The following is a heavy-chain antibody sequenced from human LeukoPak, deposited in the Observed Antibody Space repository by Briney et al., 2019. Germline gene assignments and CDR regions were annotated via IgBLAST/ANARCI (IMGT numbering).Heavy chain of an antibody. V-gene: IGHV4-59*01. CDR1: GGSFSGYY. CDR3: ARLVYYGSGRYYYFDY. CDR2: IYYSGGT. D-gene: IGHD3-10*01. J-gene: IGHJ4*02. Sequence: SETLSLTCAVYGGSFSGYYWSWIRQPPGKGLEWIGYIYYSGGTNYNPSLKSRVTISVDTSKNQFSLKLSSVTAADTAVYYCARLVYYGSGRYYYFDYWGQGTLVTVSS.